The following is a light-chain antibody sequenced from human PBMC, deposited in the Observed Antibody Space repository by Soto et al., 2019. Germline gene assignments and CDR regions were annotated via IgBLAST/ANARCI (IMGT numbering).Light chain of an antibody. CDR3: QQANSFPIT. CDR1: QGISSW. V-gene: IGKV1D-12*01. CDR2: AAS. Sequence: GDRVTITCRASQGISSWLAWYQQKPGKAPDLLIYAASTLQSGVPSRFSGSGSGTDFILTISSLQPEDSATYYCQQANSFPITFGQGTRLEIK. J-gene: IGKJ5*01.